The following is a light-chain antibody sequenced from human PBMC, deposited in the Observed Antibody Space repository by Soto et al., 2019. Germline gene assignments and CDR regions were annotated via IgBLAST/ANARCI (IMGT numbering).Light chain of an antibody. CDR2: GAS. J-gene: IGKJ5*01. Sequence: VLTQSPATLSVSPGERATLSCRASQSVATNLAWYQQRPGQAPRLLIYGASKRAIGLPARFSGSGSGTDFTLTISSLEPEDFAFYYCQQRSNWPPTFGQGTRLEIK. CDR1: QSVATN. V-gene: IGKV3-11*01. CDR3: QQRSNWPPT.